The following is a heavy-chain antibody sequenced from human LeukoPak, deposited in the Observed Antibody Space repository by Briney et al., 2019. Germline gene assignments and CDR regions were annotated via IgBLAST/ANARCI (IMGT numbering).Heavy chain of an antibody. CDR2: ISSSGSTI. CDR3: ARLLVRRLATAAPVDY. V-gene: IGHV3-11*01. J-gene: IGHJ4*02. Sequence: PGRSLRLSCAASGFTFSDYYMSWIRQAPGKGLEWVSYISSSGSTIYYADSVKGRFTISRDNAKNSLYLQMNSLRAEDTAVYYCARLLVRRLATAAPVDYWGQGTLVTVSS. CDR1: GFTFSDYY. D-gene: IGHD2-21*02.